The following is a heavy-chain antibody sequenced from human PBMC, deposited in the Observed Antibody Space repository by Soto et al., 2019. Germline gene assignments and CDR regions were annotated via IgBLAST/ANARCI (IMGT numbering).Heavy chain of an antibody. CDR1: GGSISSYY. CDR2: IYYSGST. Sequence: PSETLSLTCTVSGGSISSYYWSWIRQPPGKGLEWIGYIYYSGSTNYNPSLKSRVTISVDTSKNQFSLKLSSVTAADTAVYYCARDSDGYDRGMDVWGQGTTVTVSS. D-gene: IGHD5-12*01. V-gene: IGHV4-59*01. J-gene: IGHJ6*02. CDR3: ARDSDGYDRGMDV.